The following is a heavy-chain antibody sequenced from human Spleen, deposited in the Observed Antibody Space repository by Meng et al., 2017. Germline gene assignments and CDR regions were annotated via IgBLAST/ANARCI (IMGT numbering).Heavy chain of an antibody. J-gene: IGHJ5*02. CDR3: ARPGGELGIHNWFDP. CDR2: INHSGST. D-gene: IGHD7-27*01. CDR1: GGSFSGYY. V-gene: IGHV4-34*01. Sequence: QVRLQQWGAGLLKPSETLSLTCAGYGGSFSGYYWSWIRQPPGKGLEWIGEINHSGSTNYNPSLKSRVTISVDTSKNQFSLKLSSVTAADTAVYYCARPGGELGIHNWFDPWGQGTLVTVSS.